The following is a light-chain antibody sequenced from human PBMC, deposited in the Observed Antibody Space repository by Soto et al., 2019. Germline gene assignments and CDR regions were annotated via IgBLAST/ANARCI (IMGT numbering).Light chain of an antibody. Sequence: DIQMTTSKSSLSSAVGDRVTITCGASQSISSWLAWYQQKPGKAPKLLIYEASSLQSGVPSRFSGSGSGTDFTLTVSSLHPDHFATYYFQQSDATPWTFGQGTKVDIK. J-gene: IGKJ1*01. CDR1: QSISSW. CDR2: EAS. V-gene: IGKV1-5*01. CDR3: QQSDATPWT.